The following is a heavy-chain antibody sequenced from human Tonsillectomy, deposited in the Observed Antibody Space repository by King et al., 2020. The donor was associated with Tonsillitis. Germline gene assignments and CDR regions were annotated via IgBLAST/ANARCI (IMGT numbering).Heavy chain of an antibody. V-gene: IGHV3-23*04. CDR3: AKPLGYCNKTSCPTGGMDV. D-gene: IGHD2-2*01. CDR1: GFLFSSYA. Sequence: VQLVESGGGLVQPGGALRLSCAASGFLFSSYAVSWVRPAPGKGLGWGSGFSGSGGGTYNAESVKGRFIISKRNSNNTLYLQMNSLRAEDTAVYYCAKPLGYCNKTSCPTGGMDVWGQGTTVTVSS. CDR2: FSGSGGGT. J-gene: IGHJ6*02.